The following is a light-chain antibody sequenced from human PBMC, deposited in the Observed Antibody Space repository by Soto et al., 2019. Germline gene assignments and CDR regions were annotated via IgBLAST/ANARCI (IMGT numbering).Light chain of an antibody. V-gene: IGLV1-44*01. J-gene: IGLJ7*01. CDR2: SNN. Sequence: QPVLTQPPSASGTPGQRVTISCSGSSSNIGSNTVNWYQQPPGTAPKLLIYSNNQRPSGVPDRFSGSKSGTSASLAISGLQSEDEADYYCAAWDDSLNGAVFGGGTQLTVL. CDR1: SSNIGSNT. CDR3: AAWDDSLNGAV.